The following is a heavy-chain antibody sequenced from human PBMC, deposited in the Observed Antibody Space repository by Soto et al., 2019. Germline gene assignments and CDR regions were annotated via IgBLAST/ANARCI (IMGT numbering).Heavy chain of an antibody. D-gene: IGHD1-26*01. J-gene: IGHJ1*01. CDR2: ISGSGGST. V-gene: IGHV3-23*01. CDR1: VFTFSSYA. CDR3: AKDNGSYYRYFQH. Sequence: WWSLRLSCSASVFTFSSYAMSWFRQAPGKGLEWVSAISGSGGSTYYADSVKGRFTISRDNSKNTLYLQMNSLRAEDTAVYYCAKDNGSYYRYFQHWGQGTLVTVSS.